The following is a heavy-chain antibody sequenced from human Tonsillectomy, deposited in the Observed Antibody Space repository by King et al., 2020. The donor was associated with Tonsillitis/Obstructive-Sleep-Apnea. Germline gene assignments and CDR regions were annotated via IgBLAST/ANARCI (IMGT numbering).Heavy chain of an antibody. Sequence: QLQESGPGLVKPSETLSLTCTVSGGSISSYYWNWIRQPPGKGLEWIGYIYNSGSTNYNPSLKSRVTISVDTSKNQFSLKLSSVTAADTAVYYCARDRPKDTRTWYTPLDFWGQGTLVPVAS. CDR3: ARDRPKDTRTWYTPLDF. J-gene: IGHJ4*02. CDR1: GGSISSYY. CDR2: IYNSGST. V-gene: IGHV4-59*01. D-gene: IGHD6-13*01.